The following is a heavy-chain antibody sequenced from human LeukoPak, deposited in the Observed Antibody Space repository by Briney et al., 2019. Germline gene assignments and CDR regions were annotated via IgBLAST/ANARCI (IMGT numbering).Heavy chain of an antibody. CDR3: ARDRTPWDLLGPSDAFDI. Sequence: ASVKVSCKASGYTFTDYAMHWVRQAPGQRLEWMGWITAGNGNTKYSQKFQGRVTITRDTSASTAYMGLSSLRSEDTAVYYCARDRTPWDLLGPSDAFDIWGQGTMVTVSS. CDR2: ITAGNGNT. V-gene: IGHV1-3*01. CDR1: GYTFTDYA. D-gene: IGHD1-26*01. J-gene: IGHJ3*02.